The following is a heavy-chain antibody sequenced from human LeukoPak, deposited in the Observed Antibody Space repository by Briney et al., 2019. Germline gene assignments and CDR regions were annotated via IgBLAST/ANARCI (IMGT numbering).Heavy chain of an antibody. J-gene: IGHJ4*02. CDR2: IYHTGRT. V-gene: IGHV4-30-2*01. D-gene: IGHD2-21*02. Sequence: SQTQSLTCLVSGDSLSSDTSSWTWIRQPPGKGLEWIGSIYHTGRTFYNPSLTSRVTISVDKSNNHFSLKLNSVTAADTAVYYCARLNLAVTNFDFWGQGTLVTVSS. CDR3: ARLNLAVTNFDF. CDR1: GDSLSSDTSS.